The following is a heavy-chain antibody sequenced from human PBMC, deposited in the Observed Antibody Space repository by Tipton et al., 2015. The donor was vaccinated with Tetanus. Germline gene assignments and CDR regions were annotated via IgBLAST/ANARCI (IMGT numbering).Heavy chain of an antibody. V-gene: IGHV4-30-2*01. CDR3: ARVACSSSSCCSHFFDS. Sequence: TLSLTCAVSGASISSIYSWSWIRQPPGKGLEGIGYSFRSGSADYNPSLKSRVNISLDRSENQISLMLTSVTAADTAVYYCARVACSSSSCCSHFFDSWGPGSRVSVSS. D-gene: IGHD2-2*01. CDR1: GASISSIYS. CDR2: SFRSGSA. J-gene: IGHJ4*02.